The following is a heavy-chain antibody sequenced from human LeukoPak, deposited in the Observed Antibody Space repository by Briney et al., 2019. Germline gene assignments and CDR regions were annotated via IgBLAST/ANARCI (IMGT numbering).Heavy chain of an antibody. V-gene: IGHV1-2*02. D-gene: IGHD3-3*01. CDR2: INPNSGGT. J-gene: IGHJ5*02. Sequence: ASVKVSCKASGYTFTGYYMHWVRQAPGQGLEWMGWINPNSGGTSYAQKFQGRVTMTRDTSISTAYMELSRLRSDDTAVYYCARVVTIFGVVPNNWFDPWGQGTLVTVSS. CDR3: ARVVTIFGVVPNNWFDP. CDR1: GYTFTGYY.